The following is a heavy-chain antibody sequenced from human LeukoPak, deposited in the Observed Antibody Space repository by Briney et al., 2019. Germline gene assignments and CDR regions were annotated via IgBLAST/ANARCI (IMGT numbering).Heavy chain of an antibody. CDR3: ARETIYSDKVIDH. CDR1: GFTFSYYS. J-gene: IGHJ4*02. CDR2: ISISNNSI. V-gene: IGHV3-48*01. Sequence: GGSLRLSCAASGFTFSYYSFNWVRQAPGKGLERIAYISISNNSIYYADSVKGRFTISRDNAKNSLYLQMNSLRVEDTAVYYCARETIYSDKVIDHWGQGTPVTVSS. D-gene: IGHD4-17*01.